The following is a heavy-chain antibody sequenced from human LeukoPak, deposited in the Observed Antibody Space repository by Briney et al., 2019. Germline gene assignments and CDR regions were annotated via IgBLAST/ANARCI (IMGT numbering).Heavy chain of an antibody. CDR2: INTGGGST. Sequence: AAVKVSCKASGYTFTNFYMHWVRQAPGQGLELMGIINTGGGSTNYAQKFQGRVTMTRYTSTTTVYMDLTIQNSEDTAVYYCARGSYFASGSHSKLDPWGQGNLVTVSS. D-gene: IGHD3-10*01. CDR3: ARGSYFASGSHSKLDP. V-gene: IGHV1-46*01. J-gene: IGHJ5*02. CDR1: GYTFTNFY.